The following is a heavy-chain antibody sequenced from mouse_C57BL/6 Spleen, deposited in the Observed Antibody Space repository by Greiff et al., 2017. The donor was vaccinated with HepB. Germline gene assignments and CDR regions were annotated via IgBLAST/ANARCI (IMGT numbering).Heavy chain of an antibody. CDR1: GYTFTSYW. CDR3: ARGGKLGLWYFDV. D-gene: IGHD4-1*01. J-gene: IGHJ1*03. CDR2: IHPNSGST. Sequence: VQLKQPGAELVKPGASVKLSCKASGYTFTSYWMHWVKQRPGQGLEWIGMIHPNSGSTNYNEKFKSKATLTVDKSSSTAYMQLSSLTSEDSAVYYCARGGKLGLWYFDVWGTGTTVTVSS. V-gene: IGHV1-64*01.